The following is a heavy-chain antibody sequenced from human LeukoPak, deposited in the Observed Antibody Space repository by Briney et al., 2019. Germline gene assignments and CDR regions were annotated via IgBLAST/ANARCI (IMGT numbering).Heavy chain of an antibody. J-gene: IGHJ4*02. V-gene: IGHV3-33*01. CDR2: IRYDGSNK. CDR3: ARDYTAMGRFDY. CDR1: GFTFSSYG. D-gene: IGHD5-18*01. Sequence: PGRSLRLSCAASGFTFSSYGMHWVRQAPGKGLEWVAVIRYDGSNKYYADSVKGRFTISRDNSKNTLYLQMNSLRAEDTAVYYCARDYTAMGRFDYWGQGTLVTVSS.